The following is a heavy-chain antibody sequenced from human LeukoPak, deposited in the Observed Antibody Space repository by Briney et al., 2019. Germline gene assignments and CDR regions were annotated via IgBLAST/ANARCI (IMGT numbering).Heavy chain of an antibody. CDR2: IYSGGST. V-gene: IGHV3-66*01. CDR3: ARDNYYCYMDV. CDR1: GFTFSSYA. J-gene: IGHJ6*03. Sequence: PGGSLRLSCAASGFTFSSYAMSWVRQAPGKGLEWVSVIYSGGSTYYADSVKGRFTISRDNSKNTLFLQMNSLRAEDTAVYYCARDNYYCYMDVWGKGTTVIISS.